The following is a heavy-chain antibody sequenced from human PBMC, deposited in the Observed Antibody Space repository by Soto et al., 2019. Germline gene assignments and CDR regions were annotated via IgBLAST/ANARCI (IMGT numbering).Heavy chain of an antibody. CDR1: GDSISRKY. J-gene: IGHJ4*02. Sequence: QVQLQESGPGLVKPSETLSLTCSVSGDSISRKYWSWLRQPAGGRLEWIGRIYTTGATNYNSSLKSRVSMSVDTSKNQFSLRLTSVTAADTAVYFCAMTVIAPSPYLDHWGQGLLVTVSS. CDR3: AMTVIAPSPYLDH. CDR2: IYTTGAT. V-gene: IGHV4-4*07. D-gene: IGHD4-17*01.